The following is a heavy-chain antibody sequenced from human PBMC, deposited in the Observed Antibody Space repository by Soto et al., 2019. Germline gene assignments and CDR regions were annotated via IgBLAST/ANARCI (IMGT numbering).Heavy chain of an antibody. CDR1: GGTFRTNA. D-gene: IGHD1-1*01. CDR2: IIPIFSTP. V-gene: IGHV1-69*12. CDR3: AGENDRQQLGGNYYYSMDV. Sequence: QVQLVQSGAEVKKPGSSVKISCKASGGTFRTNAFSWVRQAPGQGLEWMGGIIPIFSTPDYAQKFQGRVTITADESTTTTYMELSSLRSKDTATDYCAGENDRQQLGGNYYYSMDVWGQGTTVTVSS. J-gene: IGHJ6*02.